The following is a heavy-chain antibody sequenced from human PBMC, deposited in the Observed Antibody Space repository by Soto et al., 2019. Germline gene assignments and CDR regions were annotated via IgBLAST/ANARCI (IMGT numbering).Heavy chain of an antibody. CDR2: ISYDGSNK. CDR1: GFTFSSYG. CDR3: AKDGRFSAFGI. V-gene: IGHV3-30*18. D-gene: IGHD3-16*01. Sequence: PGGSLRLSCAASGFTFSSYGMHWVRQAPGKGLEWVAVISYDGSNKYYADSVKGRFTISRDNSKNTLYLQMNSLRAEDTAVYYCAKDGRFSAFGIWGQGTMVTVSS. J-gene: IGHJ3*02.